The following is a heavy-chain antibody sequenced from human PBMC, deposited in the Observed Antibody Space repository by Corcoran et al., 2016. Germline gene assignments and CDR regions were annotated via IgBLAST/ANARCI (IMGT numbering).Heavy chain of an antibody. CDR2: INHSGST. CDR3: ARIAQERFLRLLYCGMDV. CDR1: GGSFSGYY. Sequence: QVQLQQWGAGLLKPSETLSLTCAVYGGSFSGYYWSLIRQPPGKGLEWIGEINHSGSTNYNPSLKSRVTISVDTSKNQFSLKLSSVTAADTAVYYWARIAQERFLRLLYCGMDVWGQGTTVTVSS. J-gene: IGHJ6*02. D-gene: IGHD3-3*01. V-gene: IGHV4-34*01.